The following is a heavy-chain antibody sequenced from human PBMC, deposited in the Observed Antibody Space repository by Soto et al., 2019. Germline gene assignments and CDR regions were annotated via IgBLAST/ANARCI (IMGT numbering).Heavy chain of an antibody. Sequence: EVQLLESGGGLVQPGGSLRLSCAASGFTFSSHVMNWVRQTPGKGLEWVSSISVSGDSTYFADSVKGRFSISRDNSKNTLYLRMNNLRAEDTGIYHCAKDRSGWYYFDYWGQGTLVTVTS. V-gene: IGHV3-23*01. CDR2: ISVSGDST. CDR1: GFTFSSHV. J-gene: IGHJ4*02. D-gene: IGHD6-19*01. CDR3: AKDRSGWYYFDY.